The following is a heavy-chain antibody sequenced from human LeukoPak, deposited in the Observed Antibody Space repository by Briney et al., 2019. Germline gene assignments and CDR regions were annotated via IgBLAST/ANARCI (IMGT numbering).Heavy chain of an antibody. J-gene: IGHJ5*02. CDR3: ARDPWFDP. V-gene: IGHV4-34*01. CDR2: INHSGST. Sequence: SETLSLTCAVYGGSFSGYYWSWIRQPPGKGLEWIGEINHSGSTNYNPSLKSRVTISVDTSKNQFSLKLSSVTAADTAVYYCARDPWFDPWGKGTLVTVSS. CDR1: GGSFSGYY.